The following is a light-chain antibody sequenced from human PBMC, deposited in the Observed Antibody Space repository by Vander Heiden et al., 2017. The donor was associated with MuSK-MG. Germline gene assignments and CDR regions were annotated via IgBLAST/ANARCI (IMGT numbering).Light chain of an antibody. CDR3: SSYTSSSTLV. CDR1: SSDVGGYNY. CDR2: DVS. Sequence: QSALTPPASVAGSPGQSITISCTGTSSDVGGYNYVSSYQQHPGKAPQLIIYDVSNRPSAVSNRFSRSKADNTASLTLSRLQAEDEADYYCSSYTSSSTLVFGGGTKLTVL. J-gene: IGLJ2*01. V-gene: IGLV2-14*01.